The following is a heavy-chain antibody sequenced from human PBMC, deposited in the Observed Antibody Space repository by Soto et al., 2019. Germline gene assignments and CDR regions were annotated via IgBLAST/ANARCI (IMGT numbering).Heavy chain of an antibody. Sequence: PSETLSLTCTVSGGSISSYYWNWIRQPPGRGLEWIGNIYYSGSTNYNPSLKSRVTISVDTSKNQFSLKLSSVTAADTAVYYCARQAAPQRDYFDVWGKGTTVTVSS. CDR2: IYYSGST. CDR3: ARQAAPQRDYFDV. D-gene: IGHD2-15*01. J-gene: IGHJ6*03. V-gene: IGHV4-59*08. CDR1: GGSISSYY.